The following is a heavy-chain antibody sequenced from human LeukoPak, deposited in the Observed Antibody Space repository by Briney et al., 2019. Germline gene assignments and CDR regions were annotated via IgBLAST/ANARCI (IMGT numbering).Heavy chain of an antibody. Sequence: GGSLRLSCAASGFTFSSYAMSWVRQAPGKGLEWVSAISGSGGSTYYADSVKGRFTICRDNSKNTLYLQMNSLRAEDTAVYYCAKDSGTAMVLYYFDYWGQGTLVTVSS. V-gene: IGHV3-23*01. CDR3: AKDSGTAMVLYYFDY. CDR2: ISGSGGST. CDR1: GFTFSSYA. J-gene: IGHJ4*02. D-gene: IGHD4/OR15-4a*01.